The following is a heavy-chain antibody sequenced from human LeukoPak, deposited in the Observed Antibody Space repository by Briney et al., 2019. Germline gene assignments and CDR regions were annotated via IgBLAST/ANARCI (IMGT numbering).Heavy chain of an antibody. CDR1: GGSFSGYY. V-gene: IGHV4-34*01. CDR3: ARTGIAARREAGWFDP. CDR2: INHSGST. J-gene: IGHJ5*02. D-gene: IGHD6-6*01. Sequence: SETLSLTCAVYGGSFSGYYWSWIRQPPGKGLEWIGEINHSGSTYYNPSLKSRVTISVDRSKNQFSLKLSSVTAADTAVYYCARTGIAARREAGWFDPWGQGTLVTVSS.